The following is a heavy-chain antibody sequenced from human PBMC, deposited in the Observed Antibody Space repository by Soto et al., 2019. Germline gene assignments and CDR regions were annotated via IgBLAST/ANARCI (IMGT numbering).Heavy chain of an antibody. D-gene: IGHD6-13*01. CDR1: GGSISSGDYY. V-gene: IGHV4-30-4*01. Sequence: QVQLQESGPGLVKPSQTLSLTCTVSGGSISSGDYYWSWIRQPPGKGLEWIGYIYYSGSSYYNPSLKSCVTISVDTSKNQFSLKLSSVTAADTAVYYCASALIAAAGLGWFDPWGQGTLVTVSS. CDR3: ASALIAAAGLGWFDP. J-gene: IGHJ5*02. CDR2: IYYSGSS.